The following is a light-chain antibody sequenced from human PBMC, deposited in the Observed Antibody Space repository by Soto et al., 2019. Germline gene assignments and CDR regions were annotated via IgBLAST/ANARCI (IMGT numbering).Light chain of an antibody. CDR1: SSNIGKNN. CDR2: RNN. CDR3: AAWDDSLSGPV. J-gene: IGLJ2*01. Sequence: QSVLTQPPSASGTPGQRVTISCSGSSSNIGKNNVYWYQQLPGTAPKLLIYRNNQRPSGVPDRFSGSKSGTSASLAISGLRSDDETDYYCAAWDDSLSGPVFGGGTQLTVL. V-gene: IGLV1-47*01.